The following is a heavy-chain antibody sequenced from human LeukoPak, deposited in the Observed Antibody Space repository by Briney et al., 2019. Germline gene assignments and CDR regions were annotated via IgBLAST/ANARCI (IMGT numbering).Heavy chain of an antibody. Sequence: ASVKVSCKASGYTFTSHHMHWVRQAPGQGLEWMGEINPSGGSTSYTQKFRGRVTMTRDTSISTAYMELSRLRSDDTAVYYCARWGGHCTSGLCYYFDCWGQGTLVTVSS. D-gene: IGHD2-8*01. CDR1: GYTFTSHH. J-gene: IGHJ4*02. V-gene: IGHV1-46*01. CDR2: INPSGGST. CDR3: ARWGGHCTSGLCYYFDC.